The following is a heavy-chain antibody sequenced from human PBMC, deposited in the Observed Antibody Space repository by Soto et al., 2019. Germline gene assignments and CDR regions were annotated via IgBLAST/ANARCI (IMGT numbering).Heavy chain of an antibody. CDR2: IYYSGST. CDR3: ARGGGKPDDILPAHYSLEY. V-gene: IGHV4-30-4*01. D-gene: IGHD3-9*01. CDR1: GVSISSGDYY. Sequence: SETLSLTCTVSGVSISSGDYYWSWVRQPPGKGLEWIGYIYYSGSTYYNPSLKSRVTISVDTSKNQFSLKLSSVTAADTAVYYCARGGGKPDDILPAHYSLEYLRQGTLVIVSS. J-gene: IGHJ4*02.